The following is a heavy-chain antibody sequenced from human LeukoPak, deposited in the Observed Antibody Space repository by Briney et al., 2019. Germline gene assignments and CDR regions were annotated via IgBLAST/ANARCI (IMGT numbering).Heavy chain of an antibody. J-gene: IGHJ4*02. V-gene: IGHV3-66*01. D-gene: IGHD3-16*01. CDR2: IYRGGGT. CDR1: GFTVSTNY. CDR3: ARDVIYASEIYSYGDC. Sequence: GGSLRLSCAASGFTVSTNYVSGVREAPGEGLEWVSVIYRGGGTTYADSVKDRFTISRDNFKNMVYLHMNSLKAEDTAVYYCARDVIYASEIYSYGDCLGQGTLVTVSS.